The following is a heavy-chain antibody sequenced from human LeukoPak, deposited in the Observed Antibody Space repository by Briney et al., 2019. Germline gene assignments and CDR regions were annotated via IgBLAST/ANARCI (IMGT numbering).Heavy chain of an antibody. CDR1: GFTFSSYG. V-gene: IGHV3-30*03. J-gene: IGHJ4*02. Sequence: QPGGSLRLSCAASGFTFSSYGMHWVRQAPGKGLEWVAVISYDGSNKYYADSVKGRFTISRDNSKNTLYLQMGSLRAEDMAVYYCARERQAAVAGLYFDHWGQGTLVTVSS. CDR3: ARERQAAVAGLYFDH. CDR2: ISYDGSNK. D-gene: IGHD6-19*01.